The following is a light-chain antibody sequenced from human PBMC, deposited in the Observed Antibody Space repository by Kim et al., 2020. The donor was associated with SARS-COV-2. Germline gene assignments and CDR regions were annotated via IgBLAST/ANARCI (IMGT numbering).Light chain of an antibody. CDR1: QFIGKS. CDR2: GTF. J-gene: IGKJ1*01. V-gene: IGKV3-20*01. Sequence: LYPEERATLSCRASQFIGKSLAWYHQTPDQAPRLLIYGTFTRATGIPDRFSGTGSGTDFSLTIRRLEPEDFAVYYCQQYGVPPRTFDQETKVDIK. CDR3: QQYGVPPRT.